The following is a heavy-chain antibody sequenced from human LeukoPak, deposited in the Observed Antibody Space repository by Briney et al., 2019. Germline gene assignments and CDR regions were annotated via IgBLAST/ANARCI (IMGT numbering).Heavy chain of an antibody. J-gene: IGHJ4*02. V-gene: IGHV3-23*01. CDR3: ARDYDSSGYYSYYFDY. Sequence: GGSLRLSCAASGFTFNNYALAWVRQTPEKGLECVSAISGDGVSPYYVDSVRGRFTISRDNSKNTLYLQMNSLRAEDTAVYYCARDYDSSGYYSYYFDYWGQGTLVTVSS. CDR2: ISGDGVSP. D-gene: IGHD3-22*01. CDR1: GFTFNNYA.